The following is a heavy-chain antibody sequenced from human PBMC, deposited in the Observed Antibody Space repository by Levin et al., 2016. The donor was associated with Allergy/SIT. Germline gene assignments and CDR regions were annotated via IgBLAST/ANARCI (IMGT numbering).Heavy chain of an antibody. D-gene: IGHD6-19*01. CDR2: IFYSGTT. CDR3: TRRPVAVAGNDY. Sequence: GSLRLSCTVSGGSISSSSYYWDWIRQPPGKGLEWIGSIFYSGTTYYNPSLKSRVTISVDTSKNQFSLKLISVTAADRAVYYCTRRPVAVAGNDYWGQGTLVTVSS. J-gene: IGHJ4*02. CDR1: GGSISSSSYY. V-gene: IGHV4-39*01.